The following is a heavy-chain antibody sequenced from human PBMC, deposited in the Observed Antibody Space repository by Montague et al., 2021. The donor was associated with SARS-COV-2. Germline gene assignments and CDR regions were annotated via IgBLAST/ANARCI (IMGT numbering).Heavy chain of an antibody. Sequence: SETPSLTCTVSGGSIRSYYWSWIRQTPGKGLEWIGYIYYDGSTNYNPSLKSRVTMSVDSSKNQFSLRLRSVTATDSARYFCARVPAVTKVSAATFDFWGHGILVTVSS. CDR1: GGSIRSYY. CDR3: ARVPAVTKVSAATFDF. CDR2: IYYDGST. D-gene: IGHD4-11*01. J-gene: IGHJ4*01. V-gene: IGHV4-59*01.